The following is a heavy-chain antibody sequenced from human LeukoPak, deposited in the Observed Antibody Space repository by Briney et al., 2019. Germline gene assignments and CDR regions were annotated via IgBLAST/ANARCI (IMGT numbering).Heavy chain of an antibody. V-gene: IGHV6-1*01. Sequence: SQTLSLTCAISGDSVSSNSAAWNWIRQSPSRGLEWLGRTYYRSKWYNDYAVSVKSRISINPDTSKNQSSLQLNSVTPEDTAVYYCARNPIAGVGGNWFDPWGQGTLVTVSS. J-gene: IGHJ5*02. CDR3: ARNPIAGVGGNWFDP. D-gene: IGHD6-13*01. CDR1: GDSVSSNSAA. CDR2: TYYRSKWYN.